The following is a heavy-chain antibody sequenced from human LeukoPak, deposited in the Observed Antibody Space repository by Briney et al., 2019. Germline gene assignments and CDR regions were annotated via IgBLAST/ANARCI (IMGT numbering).Heavy chain of an antibody. J-gene: IGHJ4*02. V-gene: IGHV3-30-3*01. CDR1: GFTFSSYA. CDR2: ISYDGSNK. CDR3: ARGATNYDILTGYYTERYYFDY. D-gene: IGHD3-9*01. Sequence: GGSLRLSCAASGFTFSSYAMHWVRQAPGKGLEWVAVISYDGSNKYYADSVKGRFTISRDNSKNTLYLQMNSLRAEDTAVYYCARGATNYDILTGYYTERYYFDYWGQGTLVTVSS.